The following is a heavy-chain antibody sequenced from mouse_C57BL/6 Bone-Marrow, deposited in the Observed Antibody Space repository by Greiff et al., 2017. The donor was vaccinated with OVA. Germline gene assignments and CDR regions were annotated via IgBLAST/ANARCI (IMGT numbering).Heavy chain of an antibody. D-gene: IGHD6-2*01. J-gene: IGHJ3*01. CDR3: ASPNVSAWFAY. CDR2: ISSGSSTI. Sequence: EVKLQESGGGLVKPGGSLKLSCAASGFTFSDYGMHWVRQAPEKGLEWVAYISSGSSTIYYADTVKGRFTISRDNAKNTLFLQMTSLRSEDTAMYYCASPNVSAWFAYWGQGTLVTVSA. CDR1: GFTFSDYG. V-gene: IGHV5-17*01.